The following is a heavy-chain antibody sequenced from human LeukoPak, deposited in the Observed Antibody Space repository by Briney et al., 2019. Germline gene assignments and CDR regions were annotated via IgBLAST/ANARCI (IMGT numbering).Heavy chain of an antibody. J-gene: IGHJ6*03. Sequence: GGSLRLSCAASGFTVSSNYMSWVRQAPGKGLEWVSVIYSGGSTYYADPVKGRFTISRDNSKNTLYLQMNSLRAEDTAVYYCARAPTLNYYDYYMDVWGKGTTVTVSS. CDR1: GFTVSSNY. V-gene: IGHV3-53*01. CDR3: ARAPTLNYYDYYMDV. CDR2: IYSGGST.